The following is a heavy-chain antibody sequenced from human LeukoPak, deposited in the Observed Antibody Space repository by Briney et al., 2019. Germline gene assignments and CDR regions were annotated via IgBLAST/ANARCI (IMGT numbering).Heavy chain of an antibody. CDR3: ARDGRSGDTKALDY. CDR2: INTNTGNP. V-gene: IGHV7-4-1*02. D-gene: IGHD4-17*01. Sequence: ASVKVSCKASGYTFTSYAMNWVRQAPGQGLEWMGWINTNTGNPTYAQGFTGRFVFSLDTSVSTAYLQISSLKAEDTAVYYCARDGRSGDTKALDYWGQGTLVTVSS. J-gene: IGHJ4*02. CDR1: GYTFTSYA.